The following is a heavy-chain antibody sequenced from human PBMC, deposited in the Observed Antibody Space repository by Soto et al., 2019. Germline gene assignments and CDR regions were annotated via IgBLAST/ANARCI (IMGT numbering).Heavy chain of an antibody. CDR2: ISASGEST. Sequence: GGSLRLSCAASGFTFNNYGMSWVRQAPGKGLEWVSGISASGESTHYADSMKGRFTISRDNSKNTLYLQMNNLRAEDTAVYYCADGGEWSFNFVYWGQGTQVTVSS. D-gene: IGHD3-3*01. J-gene: IGHJ4*02. CDR3: ADGGEWSFNFVY. CDR1: GFTFNNYG. V-gene: IGHV3-23*01.